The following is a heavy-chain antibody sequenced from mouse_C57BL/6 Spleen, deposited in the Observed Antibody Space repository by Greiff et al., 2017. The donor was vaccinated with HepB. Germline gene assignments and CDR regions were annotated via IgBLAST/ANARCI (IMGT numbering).Heavy chain of an antibody. CDR3: TPITTVVDWFAY. Sequence: VHVKQSGAELVRPGASVKLSCTASGFNIKDDYMHWVKQRPEQGLEWIGWIDPENGDTEYASKFQGKATITADTSSNTAYLQLSSLTSEDTAVYYCTPITTVVDWFAYWGQGTLVTVSA. D-gene: IGHD1-1*01. J-gene: IGHJ3*01. V-gene: IGHV14-4*01. CDR2: IDPENGDT. CDR1: GFNIKDDY.